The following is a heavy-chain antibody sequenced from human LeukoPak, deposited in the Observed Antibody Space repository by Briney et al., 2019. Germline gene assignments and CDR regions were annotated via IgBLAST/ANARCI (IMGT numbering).Heavy chain of an antibody. CDR3: ARGDYYGSGTTHDY. Sequence: AAVKVSCKASVYTFTDYYIHWGRQAPGQGREWMGWIDPNSGGPHYAQKFQGRVTMTRDTSINTAYMELSRLTSDDTAVYYCARGDYYGSGTTHDYWGQGALVTVSS. D-gene: IGHD3-10*01. J-gene: IGHJ4*02. CDR2: IDPNSGGP. V-gene: IGHV1-2*02. CDR1: VYTFTDYY.